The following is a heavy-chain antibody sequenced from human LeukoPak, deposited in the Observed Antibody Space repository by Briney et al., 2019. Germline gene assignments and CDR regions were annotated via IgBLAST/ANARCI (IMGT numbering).Heavy chain of an antibody. D-gene: IGHD6-13*01. Sequence: ASVKVSCKASGYTFTGYYMHWVRQAPGQGLEWMGWINPNSGGTNYAQKFQGRVTMTRDASISTAYMELSRLRSDDTAVYYCASSAAAGRDDAFDIWGQGTMVTVSS. CDR3: ASSAAAGRDDAFDI. CDR1: GYTFTGYY. J-gene: IGHJ3*02. CDR2: INPNSGGT. V-gene: IGHV1-2*02.